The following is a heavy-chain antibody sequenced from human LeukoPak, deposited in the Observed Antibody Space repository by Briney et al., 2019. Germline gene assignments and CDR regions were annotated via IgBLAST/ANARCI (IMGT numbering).Heavy chain of an antibody. Sequence: PGGSLRLSCAASGFTFSSYAVSWVRQAPGKGLEWVSAISGSGGSTYYADSVKGRFTISRDNSKNTLYLQMNSLRAEDTAVYYCAKGEYVKYCSSTSCYYYWGQGTLVTVSS. D-gene: IGHD2-2*01. V-gene: IGHV3-23*01. CDR1: GFTFSSYA. J-gene: IGHJ4*02. CDR3: AKGEYVKYCSSTSCYYY. CDR2: ISGSGGST.